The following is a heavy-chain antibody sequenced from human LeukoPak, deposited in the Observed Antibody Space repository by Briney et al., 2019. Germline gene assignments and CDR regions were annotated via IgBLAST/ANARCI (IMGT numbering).Heavy chain of an antibody. V-gene: IGHV4-34*01. CDR1: GGSFSGYY. CDR2: INHSGST. Sequence: SETLSLTCAVYGGSFSGYYWSWIRQPPGKGLERIGEINHSGSTNYNPSLKSRVTISVDTSKNQFSLKLSSVTAADTAVYYCARSTGVVVPAVDVWGQGTTVTVSS. D-gene: IGHD2-2*01. CDR3: ARSTGVVVPAVDV. J-gene: IGHJ6*02.